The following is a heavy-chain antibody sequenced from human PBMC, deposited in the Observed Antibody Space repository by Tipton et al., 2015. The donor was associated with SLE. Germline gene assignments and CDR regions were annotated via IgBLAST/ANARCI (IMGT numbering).Heavy chain of an antibody. Sequence: SLRLFCAASGFTFSSYAMHWVRQAPGKGLEWVAVISYDGSNKYYADSVKGRFTISRDNSKNTLYLQMNSLRAEDTAVYYCAREVYYYYYMDGWGKGTTVTVSS. CDR2: ISYDGSNK. CDR1: GFTFSSYA. V-gene: IGHV3-30*04. J-gene: IGHJ6*03. CDR3: AREVYYYYYMDG.